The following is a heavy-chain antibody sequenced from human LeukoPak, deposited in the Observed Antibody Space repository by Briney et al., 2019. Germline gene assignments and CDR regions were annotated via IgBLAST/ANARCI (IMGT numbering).Heavy chain of an antibody. CDR3: ARDPVTTVTPSWFDP. CDR2: IYYSGST. Sequence: SETLSLTCTVSGGSISSYYWSWIRQPPGKGLEWIGYIYYSGSTNYNRSLKSRVTISVDTSKNQFSLKLSSVTAADTAVYYCARDPVTTVTPSWFDPWGQGTLVTVSS. J-gene: IGHJ5*02. V-gene: IGHV4-59*12. D-gene: IGHD4-17*01. CDR1: GGSISSYY.